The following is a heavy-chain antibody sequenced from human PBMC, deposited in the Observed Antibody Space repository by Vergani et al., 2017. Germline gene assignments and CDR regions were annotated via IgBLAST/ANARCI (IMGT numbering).Heavy chain of an antibody. Sequence: QVQLVQSGAEVKKPGASVKVSCKASGYTFTSYGISWVRQAPGQGLEWMGWISAYNGNTNYAQKLQGRVTMTTDTSTSTAYMELRRLRSDDTAVYYCERVPYYDSSGSGYYFDYWGQGTLVTVSS. V-gene: IGHV1-18*01. CDR1: GYTFTSYG. J-gene: IGHJ4*02. D-gene: IGHD3-22*01. CDR2: ISAYNGNT. CDR3: ERVPYYDSSGSGYYFDY.